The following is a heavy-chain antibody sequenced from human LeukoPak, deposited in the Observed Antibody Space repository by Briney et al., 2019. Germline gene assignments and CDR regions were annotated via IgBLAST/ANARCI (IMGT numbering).Heavy chain of an antibody. CDR2: INHSGST. Sequence: PSETLSLTCAVYGGSFSGYYWSWIRQPPGKGLEWIGEINHSGSTNYNPSLKSRVTISVDTSKNQFSLKLSSVTAADTAVYYCARGYSSSWTSRRINWFDPWGQGTLVTVSS. CDR1: GGSFSGYY. CDR3: ARGYSSSWTSRRINWFDP. V-gene: IGHV4-34*01. J-gene: IGHJ5*02. D-gene: IGHD6-13*01.